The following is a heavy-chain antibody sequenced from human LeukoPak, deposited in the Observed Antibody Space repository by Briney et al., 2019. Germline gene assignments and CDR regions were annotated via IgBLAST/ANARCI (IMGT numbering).Heavy chain of an antibody. CDR2: ITPNSGGT. CDR3: SATKRYSSSWYGTLDY. V-gene: IGHV1-2*02. D-gene: IGHD6-13*01. J-gene: IGHJ4*02. CDR1: GYTFTVYS. Sequence: ASVNVSSTASGYTFTVYSMHWVRQAPGQGLAWMGWITPNSGGTNYAQKCQGRVTMTRDTSISTAYMELSRLRSDDTAVYYCSATKRYSSSWYGTLDYWGQGTLVTVSS.